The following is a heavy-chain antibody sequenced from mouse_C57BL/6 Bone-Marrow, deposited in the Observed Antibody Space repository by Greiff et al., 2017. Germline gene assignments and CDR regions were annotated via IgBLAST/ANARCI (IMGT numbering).Heavy chain of an antibody. CDR1: GYTFTSYW. Sequence: QVQLQQPGAELVKPGASVKMSCKASGYTFTSYWITWVKQRPGQGLEWIGDIYPGSGSTNYNEKFKSKATLTVDTSSSTAYMQRSSLTSEDSAVYYCARGGLSDYAMDYWGQGTSVTVSS. CDR3: ARGGLSDYAMDY. CDR2: IYPGSGST. V-gene: IGHV1-55*01. J-gene: IGHJ4*01. D-gene: IGHD1-3*01.